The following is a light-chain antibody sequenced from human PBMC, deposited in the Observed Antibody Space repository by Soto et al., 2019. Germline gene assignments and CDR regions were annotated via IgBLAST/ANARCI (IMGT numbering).Light chain of an antibody. CDR2: GVY. J-gene: IGKJ1*01. Sequence: EIVLTQSPGTLSMSPGARAPLSCRASQSVSSNLAWYQQKPGQAPRLLIYGVYTRAPGIPARFSGSGSGTDFTLTISSLQPEDFATYYCQQSYSTSWTFGQGTKVDIK. CDR1: QSVSSN. V-gene: IGKV3D-15*01. CDR3: QQSYSTSWT.